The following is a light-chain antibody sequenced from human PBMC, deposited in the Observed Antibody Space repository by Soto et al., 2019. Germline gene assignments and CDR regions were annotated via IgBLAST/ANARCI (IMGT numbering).Light chain of an antibody. Sequence: DIQMTQSPSTLSASVGDRVTITCRASQSISTWLAWYQQKPGKAPKVLIYKASTLERGVPSRFSGSGSGTEFTLTISSLQPDDFATYYCQQYDSYSRTFGQVTKVEIK. V-gene: IGKV1-5*03. J-gene: IGKJ1*01. CDR2: KAS. CDR3: QQYDSYSRT. CDR1: QSISTW.